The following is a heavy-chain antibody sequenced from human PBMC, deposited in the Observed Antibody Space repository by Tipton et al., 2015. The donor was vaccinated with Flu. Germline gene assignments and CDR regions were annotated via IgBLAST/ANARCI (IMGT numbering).Heavy chain of an antibody. Sequence: SLRLSCAASGFTVSSNYMSWVRQAPGKGLEWVSVIYSDGSTYYIDSVKGRFTISRDNSKNTLYLQMNSLRAEDTAVYYCARGRGYCVTTTCLLPFDFWGQGTLVTVSS. D-gene: IGHD2-2*01. J-gene: IGHJ4*02. V-gene: IGHV3-53*01. CDR1: GFTVSSNY. CDR3: ARGRGYCVTTTCLLPFDF. CDR2: IYSDGST.